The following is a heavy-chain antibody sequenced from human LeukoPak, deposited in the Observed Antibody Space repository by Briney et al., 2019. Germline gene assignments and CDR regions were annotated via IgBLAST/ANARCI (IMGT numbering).Heavy chain of an antibody. J-gene: IGHJ4*02. Sequence: SETLSLTCTVSGASISRYSWNWIRQSPGKGLEWVGYIAHSGTTSYKSSLKSRVTISVDTSKNQLSLRLTSVTAADTAVYYCARWDDSAWAFGNWGPGTLVTVSS. CDR3: ARWDDSAWAFGN. D-gene: IGHD6-19*01. CDR2: IAHSGTT. CDR1: GASISRYS. V-gene: IGHV4-59*08.